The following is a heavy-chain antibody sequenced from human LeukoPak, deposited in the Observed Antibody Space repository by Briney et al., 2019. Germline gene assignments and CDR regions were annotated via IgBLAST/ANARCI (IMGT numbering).Heavy chain of an antibody. CDR1: GGSISSYY. D-gene: IGHD3-22*01. Sequence: KTSETLSLTCTVSGGSISSYYWSWIRQPPGKGLEWIGYIYYSGSTNYNPSLKSRVTISVDTSKNQFSLKLSSVTAADTAVYYCARAPYYYDSSGYPLRGYYFDYWGQGTLVTVSS. J-gene: IGHJ4*02. V-gene: IGHV4-59*01. CDR3: ARAPYYYDSSGYPLRGYYFDY. CDR2: IYYSGST.